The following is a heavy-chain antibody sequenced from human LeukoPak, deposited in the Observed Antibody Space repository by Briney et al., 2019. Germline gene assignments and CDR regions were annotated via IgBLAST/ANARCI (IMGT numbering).Heavy chain of an antibody. Sequence: PGGSLRLSCAASGFTFSSYEMSWVRQAPGKGLEWVAFIRFDGTIKHYADSVKGRFTISRDNSKNTLYLQMNSLRAEDTAVYSCANGPHYQILTGYYKVRSHLDYWGQGTLVTVSS. D-gene: IGHD3-9*01. V-gene: IGHV3-30*02. CDR1: GFTFSSYE. CDR2: IRFDGTIK. J-gene: IGHJ4*02. CDR3: ANGPHYQILTGYYKVRSHLDY.